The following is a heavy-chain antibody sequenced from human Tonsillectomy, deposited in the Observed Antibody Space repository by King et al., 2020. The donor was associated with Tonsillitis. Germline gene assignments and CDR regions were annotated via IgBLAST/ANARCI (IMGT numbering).Heavy chain of an antibody. Sequence: VQLVESGGDLVQPGGSLRLSCAASGFTFSSYAMSWVRQAPGMGLEWGSAISGSGGSTYYADSVKGRFTVSSDNSKNTLYLQMNSLSAEDTAVYYCAKITVAGTSRVYWGQGTLVTVSS. J-gene: IGHJ4*02. D-gene: IGHD6-19*01. CDR3: AKITVAGTSRVY. CDR1: GFTFSSYA. V-gene: IGHV3-23*04. CDR2: ISGSGGST.